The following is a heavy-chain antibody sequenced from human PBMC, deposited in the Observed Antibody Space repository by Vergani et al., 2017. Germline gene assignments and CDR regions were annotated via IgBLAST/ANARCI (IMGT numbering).Heavy chain of an antibody. CDR2: IYYSERT. V-gene: IGHV4-39*01. CDR3: TRHWAGVAANNWFDP. Sequence: QVQLQESGPGLVKPSETLSLTCTVSNDSVSNTFYYWGWLRQTPGKGLEWIGSIYYSERTYYNPSLESRVTMSVDTSKSQFSLKLSSVTAADTAVYYCTRHWAGVAANNWFDPWGQGTLVTGSS. CDR1: NDSVSNTFYY. D-gene: IGHD2-15*01. J-gene: IGHJ5*02.